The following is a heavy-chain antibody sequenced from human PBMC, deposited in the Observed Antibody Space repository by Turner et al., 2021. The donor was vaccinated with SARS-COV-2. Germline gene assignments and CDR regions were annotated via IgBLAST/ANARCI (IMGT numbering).Heavy chain of an antibody. J-gene: IGHJ4*02. V-gene: IGHV1-2*02. CDR3: VLIVFPDF. CDR1: GYIFTDYY. D-gene: IGHD1-26*01. CDR2: IDPMSGGT. Sequence: VQLVQTGPEVKKPGTTVKVSCKSSGYIFTDYYVQWVRQVPGQGLEWMGYIDPMSGGTNFTQKFQGRVTLTTDTSKSTAYMELTGLTPVDTAVYYCVLIVFPDFWGQGSLVTVSS.